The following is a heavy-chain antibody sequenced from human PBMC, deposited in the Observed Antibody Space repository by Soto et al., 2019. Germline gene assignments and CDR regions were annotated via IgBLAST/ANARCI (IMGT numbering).Heavy chain of an antibody. V-gene: IGHV4-34*01. D-gene: IGHD3-10*01. J-gene: IGHJ4*02. CDR3: ARDQNGSGNYYTRYFDY. CDR1: GGSFSGYY. CDR2: INHSGST. Sequence: ETLSLTCAVYGGSFSGYYWSWIRQPPGKGLEWIGEINHSGSTNYNPSLKSRVTISVDKSKNQFSLNLSSVTAADTAVYYCARDQNGSGNYYTRYFDYWGQGTLVTVSS.